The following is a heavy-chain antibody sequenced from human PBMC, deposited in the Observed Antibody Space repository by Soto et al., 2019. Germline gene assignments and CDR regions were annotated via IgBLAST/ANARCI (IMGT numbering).Heavy chain of an antibody. D-gene: IGHD1-26*01. CDR1: GGSISSYY. CDR2: IYYSGST. CDR3: ARAGGLLYYFDY. Sequence: PSETLSLTCTVSGGSISSYYWSWIRQPPGKGLEWIGYIYYSGSTNYNPSLKSRVTISVDTSKNQFSLKLSSVTAADTAVYYCARAGGLLYYFDYWGQGTLVTVSS. J-gene: IGHJ4*02. V-gene: IGHV4-59*01.